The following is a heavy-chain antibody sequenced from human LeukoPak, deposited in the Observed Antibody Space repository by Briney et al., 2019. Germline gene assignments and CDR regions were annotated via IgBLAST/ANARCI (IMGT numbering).Heavy chain of an antibody. D-gene: IGHD1-1*01. J-gene: IGHJ5*02. CDR3: ARFGTRDNCCHPGVDT. Sequence: PSETLSLTCTVSGYSLSSGFYWGWIRQPPGKGLEWIATVFHSGSTYYNPSLESRVTISMDTSNNQFSLRLISVTAADTALYYCARFGTRDNCCHPGVDTWGQGTPVTVSS. CDR1: GYSLSSGFY. V-gene: IGHV4-38-2*02. CDR2: VFHSGST.